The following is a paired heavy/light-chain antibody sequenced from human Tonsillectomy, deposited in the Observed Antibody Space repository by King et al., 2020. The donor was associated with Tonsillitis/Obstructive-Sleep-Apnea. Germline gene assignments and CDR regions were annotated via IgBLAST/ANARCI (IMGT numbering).Light chain of an antibody. CDR1: QSLLHSDGKTY. J-gene: IGKJ2*01. CDR3: MQSVQLPYT. CDR2: GVS. Sequence: DIVMTQTPLSLSVTPGQPASISCKSSQSLLHSDGKTYLYWYLQKPGQSPQLLIYGVSNRFSGVPDRFSGSGSGTDFTLKISRVEAEDVGIYYCMQSVQLPYTFGQGTRLEIK. V-gene: IGKV2D-29*02.
Heavy chain of an antibody. Sequence: QITLKESGPTLVKPTQTLTLTCTFSGFSLSTSGVGVGWIRQPPGKALEWLALIYWDDDKRYNPSLKSRLTITKDTSKNLVVLTMTNMDPVDTATYYCGHRDILVPTAPFDYWGQGTLVTVSS. CDR3: GHRDILVPTAPFDY. CDR2: IYWDDDK. CDR1: GFSLSTSGVG. J-gene: IGHJ4*02. D-gene: IGHD2-2*01. V-gene: IGHV2-5*02.